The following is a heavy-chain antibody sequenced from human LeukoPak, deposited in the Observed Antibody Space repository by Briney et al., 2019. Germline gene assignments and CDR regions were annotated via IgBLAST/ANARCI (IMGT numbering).Heavy chain of an antibody. CDR3: ARENSGSYYQFDY. CDR1: GFTFSTYS. V-gene: IGHV3-21*01. Sequence: GGSLRLSCAASGFTFSTYSLNWVRQAPGKGLEWVSSISSSSTYIYYADSVKGRFTISRDNAKNSLYLQMNSLRAEDTAVYYCARENSGSYYQFDYWGQGTLVTVSS. J-gene: IGHJ4*02. CDR2: ISSSSTYI. D-gene: IGHD1-26*01.